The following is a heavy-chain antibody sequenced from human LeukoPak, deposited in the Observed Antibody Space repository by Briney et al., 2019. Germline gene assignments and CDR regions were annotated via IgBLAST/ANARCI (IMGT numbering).Heavy chain of an antibody. CDR1: GFTFSSYA. V-gene: IGHV3-23*01. CDR3: SKNSAYYPGPHYFDY. J-gene: IGHJ4*02. D-gene: IGHD3-22*01. Sequence: GGSLRLSCAASGFTFSSYAMSWVRQAPGNGLEWVSAISGSGGSTYYADSVKGRFTISRDNSKNTLYLQMNSMRAEDTAVYYCSKNSAYYPGPHYFDYWGQGTLVTVSS. CDR2: ISGSGGST.